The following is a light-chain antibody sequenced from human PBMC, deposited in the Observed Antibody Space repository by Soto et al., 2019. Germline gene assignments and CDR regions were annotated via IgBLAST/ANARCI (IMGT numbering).Light chain of an antibody. J-gene: IGKJ4*01. CDR3: QQYYSTPLT. Sequence: DILMTQSPDSLAVSLRETATINCKSSQSILYSSNNKNYLAWYQQKPGQPPKLLIYWASTRESGVPDRFSGSGSGTDFTLTISSLQAEDVAVYYCQQYYSTPLTFGGGTMVDIK. CDR2: WAS. V-gene: IGKV4-1*01. CDR1: QSILYSSNNKNY.